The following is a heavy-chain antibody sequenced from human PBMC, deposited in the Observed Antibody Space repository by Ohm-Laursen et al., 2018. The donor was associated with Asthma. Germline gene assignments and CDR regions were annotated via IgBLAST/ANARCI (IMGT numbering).Heavy chain of an antibody. Sequence: SETLSLTCTVSGGSVSSGSYYWSWIRQPPGKGLEWIGYIYYSGSTNYNPSLKSRVTVSVDTSKNQFSLKLSSVTAADTAVYYCASWRSDYGDYYFDYWGQGTLVTVSS. CDR1: GGSVSSGSYY. J-gene: IGHJ4*02. CDR3: ASWRSDYGDYYFDY. V-gene: IGHV4-61*01. CDR2: IYYSGST. D-gene: IGHD4-17*01.